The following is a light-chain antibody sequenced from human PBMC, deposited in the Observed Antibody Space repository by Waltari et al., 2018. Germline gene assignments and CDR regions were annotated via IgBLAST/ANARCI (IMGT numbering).Light chain of an antibody. CDR1: QSLFYNSKNKNY. CDR2: WAS. V-gene: IGKV4-1*01. J-gene: IGKJ1*01. CDR3: HQYFSSPQT. Sequence: DIVMTPSPESLAVSLGERATLHCKSSQSLFYNSKNKNYLAWYQQKPGQPPKLLIYWASTRQSGVPDRFSGSGSETDFTLTISSLQAEDVAVYYCHQYFSSPQTFGQGTRWRSN.